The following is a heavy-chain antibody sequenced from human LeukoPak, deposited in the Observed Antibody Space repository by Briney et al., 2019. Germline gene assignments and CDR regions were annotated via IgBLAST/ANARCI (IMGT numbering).Heavy chain of an antibody. Sequence: GGSLRLSCAASGFTFSDYYMSWIRQAPGKGLEWVSYISSSGSTIYYADSVKGGFTISRDNAKNSLYLQMNSLRAEDTAVYYCAREYIGSYLRSYYGMDVWGQGTTVTVSS. CDR2: ISSSGSTI. V-gene: IGHV3-11*01. D-gene: IGHD1-26*01. J-gene: IGHJ6*02. CDR3: AREYIGSYLRSYYGMDV. CDR1: GFTFSDYY.